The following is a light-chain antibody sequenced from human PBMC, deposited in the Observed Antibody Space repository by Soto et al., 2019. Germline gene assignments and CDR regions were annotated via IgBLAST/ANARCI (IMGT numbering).Light chain of an antibody. CDR3: SSYRSSSTV. V-gene: IGLV2-14*01. CDR1: SSDVGGYNY. Sequence: QSALTQPASVSGSPGRSSTISCTANSSDVGGYNYVSWYQQHPGKAPKLMIYEVSNRPSGVSNRFSGSKSVNTASLTITGLQAEDEADYYCSSYRSSSTVFGTGTKLTVL. J-gene: IGLJ1*01. CDR2: EVS.